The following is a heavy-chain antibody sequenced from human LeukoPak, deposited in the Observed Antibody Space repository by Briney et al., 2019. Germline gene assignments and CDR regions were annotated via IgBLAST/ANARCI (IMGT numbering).Heavy chain of an antibody. D-gene: IGHD4-17*01. CDR3: ARALTGDYGLSGVVY. CDR1: GFTFSSYW. CDR2: INSDGSST. V-gene: IGHV3-74*01. Sequence: GGSLRLSCAASGFTFSSYWMHWVRQAPGKGLVWVSRINSDGSSTSYADSVRGGFTISRDNAKNTLYLQMNSLRAEDTAVYYCARALTGDYGLSGVVYWGQGTLVTVSS. J-gene: IGHJ4*02.